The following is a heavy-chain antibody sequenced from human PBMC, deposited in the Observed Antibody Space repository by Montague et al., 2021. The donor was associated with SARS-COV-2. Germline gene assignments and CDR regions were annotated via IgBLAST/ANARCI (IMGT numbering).Heavy chain of an antibody. J-gene: IGHJ3*02. V-gene: IGHV4-59*01. CDR2: IYYNGNT. CDR1: GDSISTYY. D-gene: IGHD3-22*01. Sequence: SETLSLTCTVSGDSISTYYWSWIRQPPGKGLEWIGYIYYNGNTNYNPSLKSRVTISVDTSKNQFPLRLSSVTAADTAVYFFARGGATYYFDASCYVNAFDTWGQGTMVTVSS. CDR3: ARGGATYYFDASCYVNAFDT.